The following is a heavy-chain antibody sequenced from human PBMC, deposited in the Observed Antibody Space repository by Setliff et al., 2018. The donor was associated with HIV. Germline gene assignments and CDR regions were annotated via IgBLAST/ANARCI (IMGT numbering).Heavy chain of an antibody. Sequence: GASVKVSCKASGYSFARYGLSWVRQAPGQGLEWMGWISGFNGNTKYAQSFQDRVAMTTETATSTAYMDLSSLRSDDTALYFCARRVSYASSGYPLGYWGQGTQVTVSS. CDR3: ARRVSYASSGYPLGY. CDR1: GYSFARYG. D-gene: IGHD3-22*01. J-gene: IGHJ4*02. CDR2: ISGFNGNT. V-gene: IGHV1-18*01.